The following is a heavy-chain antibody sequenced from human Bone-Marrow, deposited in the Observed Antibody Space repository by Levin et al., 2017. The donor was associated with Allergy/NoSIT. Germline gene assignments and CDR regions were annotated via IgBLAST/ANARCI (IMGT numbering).Heavy chain of an antibody. CDR1: GDSFSSNW. CDR3: AGQSGNSWSPFGLAAFGT. CDR2: IDPSDSYT. Sequence: GESLKISCKASGDSFSSNWINWVRQMPGKGLEWMGRIDPSDSYTNYSPSFQGHVIISVDKSSATSYLQWSSPTASDTAFYYGAGQSGNSWSPFGLAAFGTWGQGTRVIVSS. J-gene: IGHJ3*01. V-gene: IGHV5-10-1*01. D-gene: IGHD3-10*01.